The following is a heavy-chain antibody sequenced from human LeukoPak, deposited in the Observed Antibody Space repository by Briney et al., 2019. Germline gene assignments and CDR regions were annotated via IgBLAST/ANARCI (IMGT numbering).Heavy chain of an antibody. CDR3: ARSLQIIAAGYNWFDP. CDR2: INHSGST. D-gene: IGHD6-13*01. V-gene: IGHV4-34*01. CDR1: GGSFSGYY. J-gene: IGHJ5*02. Sequence: SETLSLTCAVYGGSFSGYYWSWIRQPPGKGLEWIGEINHSGSTNYNPSLKSRVTISVDTSKNQFSLKLSSVTAVDTAVYYCARSLQIIAAGYNWFDPWGQGTLVTVSS.